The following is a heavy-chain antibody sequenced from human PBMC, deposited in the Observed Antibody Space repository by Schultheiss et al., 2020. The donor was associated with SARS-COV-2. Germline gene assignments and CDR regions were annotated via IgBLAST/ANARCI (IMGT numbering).Heavy chain of an antibody. Sequence: SETLSLTCAVSGYSISSGYYWGWIRQPPGKGLEWIGSIYHSGSTYYNPSLKSRVTISVDTSKNQFSLKLSSVTAADTAVYYCARSGHSYGSFDYWGQGTLVTVSS. CDR1: GYSISSGYY. J-gene: IGHJ4*02. CDR2: IYHSGST. CDR3: ARSGHSYGSFDY. D-gene: IGHD5-18*01. V-gene: IGHV4-38-2*01.